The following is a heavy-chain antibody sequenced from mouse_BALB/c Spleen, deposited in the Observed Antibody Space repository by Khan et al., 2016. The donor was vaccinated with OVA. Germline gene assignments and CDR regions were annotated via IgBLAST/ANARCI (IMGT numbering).Heavy chain of an antibody. J-gene: IGHJ3*01. V-gene: IGHV1S81*02. CDR1: GYTFTSYY. CDR3: TRTVYGNPFAY. CDR2: IDPNNGGT. Sequence: QVQLQQSGAELVKPGASVKLSCKASGYTFTSYYMYWVKQRPGQGLEWIGGIDPNNGGTYFNEKFKSKATLTVDKSSSTAYMQVSSLTSEDSAVYYCTRTVYGNPFAYWGQGTLVTVSA. D-gene: IGHD2-1*01.